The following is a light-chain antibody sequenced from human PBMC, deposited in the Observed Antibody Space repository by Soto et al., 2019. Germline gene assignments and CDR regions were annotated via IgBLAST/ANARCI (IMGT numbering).Light chain of an antibody. CDR2: WAS. CDR3: QQYNSYST. Sequence: DIVMPQSPDSLAVSLGERATINCKSSQSVLYSSNNKNYLAWYQQKPGQPPKLLIYWASTRESGVPDRFSGSGSGTDFTLTISSLQPDDFATYYCQQYNSYSTFGQGTRLEIK. J-gene: IGKJ5*01. V-gene: IGKV4-1*01. CDR1: QSVLYSSNNKNY.